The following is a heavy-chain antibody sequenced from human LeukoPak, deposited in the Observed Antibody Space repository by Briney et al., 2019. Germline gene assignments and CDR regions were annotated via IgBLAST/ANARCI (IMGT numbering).Heavy chain of an antibody. CDR1: GGTFSKYA. CDR3: GRDLRTIAVTGIGVFDV. V-gene: IGHV1-46*01. D-gene: IGHD6-19*01. J-gene: IGHJ3*01. CDR2: INPSSDKT. Sequence: ASVKVSCKASGGTFSKYAFSWVRQAPGQGLEWMGIINPSSDKTNYAQKFQGRVTMTRDISTSTVYMELNSLRFEDTAVYYCGRDLRTIAVTGIGVFDVWGQGTKVTVSS.